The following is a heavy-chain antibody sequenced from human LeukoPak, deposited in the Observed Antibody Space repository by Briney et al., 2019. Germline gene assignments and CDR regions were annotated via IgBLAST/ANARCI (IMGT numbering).Heavy chain of an antibody. V-gene: IGHV1-69*04. J-gene: IGHJ5*02. CDR1: GGTFSSYA. CDR2: IIPILGIA. CDR3: ARDNIVGATSPFDP. Sequence: SVKVSCKASGGTFSSYAISWVRQAPGQGLEWMGRIIPILGIANYAQKLQGRVTMTTDTSTSTAYMELRSLRSDDTAVYYCARDNIVGATSPFDPWGQGTLVTVSS. D-gene: IGHD1-26*01.